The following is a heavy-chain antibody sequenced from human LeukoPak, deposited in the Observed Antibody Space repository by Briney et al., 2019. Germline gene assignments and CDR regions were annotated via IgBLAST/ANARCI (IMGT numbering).Heavy chain of an antibody. V-gene: IGHV4-34*01. CDR2: INHSGST. Sequence: SETLSLTCAVYGGSFSGYYWSWIRQPPGKGLEWIGEINHSGSTNYNPSLKSRVTISVDTSKNQFSLKLSSVTAADTAVYYCARRLRQWLVDYWGQGTLVTVSS. CDR1: GGSFSGYY. CDR3: ARRLRQWLVDY. J-gene: IGHJ4*02. D-gene: IGHD6-19*01.